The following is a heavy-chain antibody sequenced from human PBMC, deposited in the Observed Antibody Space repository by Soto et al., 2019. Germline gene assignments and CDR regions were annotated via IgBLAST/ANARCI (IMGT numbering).Heavy chain of an antibody. V-gene: IGHV4-30-2*01. Sequence: QLQLQESGSGLVKPSQTLSLTCAVSGASVDSGGYSWSWIRQPAGKGLEWIGYIYHGVSTDYNPSLKSRVTISVDSSKNLFSLSLSSVTAADTAVYFCVRSGCSSTACHTDWFDPWGPGTLVTVSS. CDR2: IYHGVST. J-gene: IGHJ5*02. CDR1: GASVDSGGYS. D-gene: IGHD2-2*01. CDR3: VRSGCSSTACHTDWFDP.